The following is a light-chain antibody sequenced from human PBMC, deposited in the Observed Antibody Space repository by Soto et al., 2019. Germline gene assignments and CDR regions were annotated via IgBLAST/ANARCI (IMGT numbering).Light chain of an antibody. CDR3: SSYTSSSTPYVV. CDR1: SSDVGGYNY. V-gene: IGLV2-14*01. CDR2: DVS. Sequence: QSALTQPASVSGSPGQSFTISCPGPSSDVGGYNYVSWYQQHPGKAPKLMIYDVSNRPSGVSNRFSGSKSGNTASLTISGLQAEDEADYYCSSYTSSSTPYVVFGGGTKVTVL. J-gene: IGLJ2*01.